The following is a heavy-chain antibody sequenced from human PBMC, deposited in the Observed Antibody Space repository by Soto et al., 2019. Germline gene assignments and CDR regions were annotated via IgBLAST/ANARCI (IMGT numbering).Heavy chain of an antibody. CDR3: VKNKGIDYDFWSGYPPNYYGMDV. V-gene: IGHV3-64D*06. J-gene: IGHJ6*02. Sequence: PGGSLRLSGSASGFTFSSYAMHWVRQAPGKGLEYVSAISSNGGSTYYADPLKVRFTISSDNPKNTLYLQMSSLRAEDKAMYYCVKNKGIDYDFWSGYPPNYYGMDVWGQGTTVTVSS. D-gene: IGHD3-3*01. CDR2: ISSNGGST. CDR1: GFTFSSYA.